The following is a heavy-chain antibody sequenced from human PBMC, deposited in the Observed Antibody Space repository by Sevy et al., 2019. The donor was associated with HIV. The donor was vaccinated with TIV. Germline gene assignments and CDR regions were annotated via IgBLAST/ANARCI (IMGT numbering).Heavy chain of an antibody. J-gene: IGHJ4*02. D-gene: IGHD3-16*01. CDR2: LNRGNGNT. Sequence: ASVKVSCKASGYTFNTFTIHWLRQAPGQSLVWMGWLNRGNGNTKSAQHFRGRVTITRDTSARTAYLELTGLTSEDTGVYFCARDPYARRGFDYWGQGTLVTVSS. CDR3: ARDPYARRGFDY. CDR1: GYTFNTFT. V-gene: IGHV1-3*01.